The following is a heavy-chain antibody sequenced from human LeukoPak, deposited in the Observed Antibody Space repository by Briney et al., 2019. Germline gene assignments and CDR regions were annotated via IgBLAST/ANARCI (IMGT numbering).Heavy chain of an antibody. Sequence: PSETLSLTCTVSGGSISSYYWSWIRQPPGKGLEWIGYIYYSGSTNYNPSLKSRVTISVDTSKNQFSLKLSSVTAADTAVYYCARLRAGSYYRAYAFDIWGQGTMVTVSS. D-gene: IGHD3-10*01. J-gene: IGHJ3*02. CDR3: ARLRAGSYYRAYAFDI. V-gene: IGHV4-59*01. CDR1: GGSISSYY. CDR2: IYYSGST.